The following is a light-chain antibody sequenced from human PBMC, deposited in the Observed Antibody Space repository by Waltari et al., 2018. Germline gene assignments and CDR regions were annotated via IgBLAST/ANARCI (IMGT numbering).Light chain of an antibody. CDR2: EIS. CDR3: TSYTYSDTLA. J-gene: IGLJ2*01. V-gene: IGLV2-14*01. Sequence: QSALTQPASVSASPGQSITISCTGTSSDTGPDNYVSWYQQHPGKAPKLIIHEISYRPSGVSNRFSGSMSGNTASLTISGLRGEDEADYYCTSYTYSDTLAFGGGTKLTVL. CDR1: SSDTGPDNY.